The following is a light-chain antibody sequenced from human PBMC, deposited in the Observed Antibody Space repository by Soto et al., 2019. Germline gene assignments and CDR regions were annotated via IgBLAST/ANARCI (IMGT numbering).Light chain of an antibody. CDR1: SSNIGAGYD. V-gene: IGLV1-40*01. CDR2: GNS. Sequence: QSVLTQPPSVSGAPGQRVTISCTGSSSNIGAGYDVHWYQQLPGTAPKLLIYGNSNRPSGVPDRFSGSKSGTSASLAITGLQAEDEADYYCQSYDSSLSVLYVFGPGTKVTV. CDR3: QSYDSSLSVLYV. J-gene: IGLJ1*01.